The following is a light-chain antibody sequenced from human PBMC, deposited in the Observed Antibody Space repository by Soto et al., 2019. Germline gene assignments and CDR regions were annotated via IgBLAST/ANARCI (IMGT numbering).Light chain of an antibody. J-gene: IGKJ4*01. CDR3: QQRSNWLT. CDR1: QSVSSY. Sequence: EIVLTQSPATLSLSPGERATLSCRASQSVSSYLAWYQQKPGQAPRLLIYDASNRATGIPARFSGSGSGTDFTLTIVSIEPEDFAVYYCQQRSNWLTFGGGTKVEIK. V-gene: IGKV3-11*01. CDR2: DAS.